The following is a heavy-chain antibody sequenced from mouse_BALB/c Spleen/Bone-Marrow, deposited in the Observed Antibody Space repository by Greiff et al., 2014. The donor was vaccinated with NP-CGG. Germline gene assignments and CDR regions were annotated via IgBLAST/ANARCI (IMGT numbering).Heavy chain of an antibody. CDR1: GFNIKDTF. CDR2: IDPANGIT. CDR3: ASSGNYEGGAMDY. V-gene: IGHV14-3*02. Sequence: VQLQQPGAELVKPGASVKLSCTASGFNIKDTFMHWMKQRPEQGLEWNGRIDPANGITKYDPKFQGKATITTDTSSNTAYLQLSSLTSEDTAVYYCASSGNYEGGAMDYWRQGTSVTVSS. J-gene: IGHJ4*01. D-gene: IGHD2-1*01.